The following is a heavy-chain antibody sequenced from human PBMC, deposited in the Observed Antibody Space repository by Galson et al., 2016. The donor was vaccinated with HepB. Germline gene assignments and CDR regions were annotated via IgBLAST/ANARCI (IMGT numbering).Heavy chain of an antibody. CDR1: GFVFHEFA. J-gene: IGHJ3*01. D-gene: IGHD1-14*01. V-gene: IGHV3-9*01. CDR3: VKATLASVTGRDAFDL. Sequence: SLRLSCAASGFVFHEFAIHWVRQVPGKGLQWVSGIGWNSGNSAYEDSVKGRFTISRDNGKSSLYLQMDSLRAEDTAAYYCVKATLASVTGRDAFDLWGQGTMVTVSS. CDR2: IGWNSGNS.